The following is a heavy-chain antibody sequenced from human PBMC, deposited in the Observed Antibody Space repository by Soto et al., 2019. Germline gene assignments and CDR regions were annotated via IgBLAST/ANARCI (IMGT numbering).Heavy chain of an antibody. CDR1: GFTFSHYW. CDR3: AVHGDSDAFDM. Sequence: EVQVVESGGGIVQPGGSLRLSCAGSGFTFSHYWMHWVRQAPGEGLVWISRINGDGSSTSYGDSVKGRFTISRDNAKNTLYLQMNTLRPEDTAVYYCAVHGDSDAFDMWGQGTMVTVSS. D-gene: IGHD4-17*01. V-gene: IGHV3-74*01. J-gene: IGHJ3*02. CDR2: INGDGSST.